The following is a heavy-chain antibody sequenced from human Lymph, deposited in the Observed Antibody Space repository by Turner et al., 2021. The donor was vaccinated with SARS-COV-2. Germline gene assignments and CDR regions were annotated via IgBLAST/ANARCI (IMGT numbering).Heavy chain of an antibody. Sequence: EVQLVESGGGLVQPGRSLSPACAASGLPFDDYAMHWVRQAPGKGLEWVSGISWNSGSIGYADSVKGRFTISRDNAKNSLELQMNSLRAEDTALYYCAKSQFPWDYYYYGMDVWGQGTTVTVSS. J-gene: IGHJ6*02. CDR3: AKSQFPWDYYYYGMDV. CDR1: GLPFDDYA. CDR2: ISWNSGSI. D-gene: IGHD3-16*01. V-gene: IGHV3-9*01.